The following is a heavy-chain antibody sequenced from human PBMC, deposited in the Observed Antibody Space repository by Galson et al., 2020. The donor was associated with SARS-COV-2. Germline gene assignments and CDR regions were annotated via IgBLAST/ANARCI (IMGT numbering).Heavy chain of an antibody. CDR3: AREQLWLPYFDY. D-gene: IGHD5-18*01. J-gene: IGHJ4*02. Sequence: GESLKISCGASGLTFSAYAMHWVRQAPGKGLEWVAVISYDGSNKYYADSVKGRFTISRDNSKNTLYLQMNSLRAEDTAVYYCAREQLWLPYFDYWGQGTLVTVSS. V-gene: IGHV3-30*04. CDR1: GLTFSAYA. CDR2: ISYDGSNK.